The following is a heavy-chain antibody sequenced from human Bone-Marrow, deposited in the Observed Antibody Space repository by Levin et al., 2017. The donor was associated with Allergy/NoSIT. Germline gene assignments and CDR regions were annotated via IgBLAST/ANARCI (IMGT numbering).Heavy chain of an antibody. J-gene: IGHJ4*02. CDR1: GGSISSSSYY. D-gene: IGHD4-23*01. CDR3: ARDNSAAYFDY. CDR2: IYYSGST. V-gene: IGHV4-39*07. Sequence: SETLSLTCTVSGGSISSSSYYWGWIRQPPGKGLEWIGSIYYSGSTYYNPSLKSRVTISVDTSKNQFSLKLSSVTAADTAVYYCARDNSAAYFDYWGQGTLVTVSS.